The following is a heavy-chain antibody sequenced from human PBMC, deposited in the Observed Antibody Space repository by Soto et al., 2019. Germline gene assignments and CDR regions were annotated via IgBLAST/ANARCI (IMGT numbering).Heavy chain of an antibody. D-gene: IGHD3-22*01. J-gene: IGHJ4*02. CDR2: FILSSTTI. Sequence: PGGSLRLSCVGSGFTFSDYYMSWIRQAPGKGLEWFSYFILSSTTIYYAYSVKGRFTMSSDNAKNSLLLQMNSLGAEDTAVYYCATAPTSYSYTSGYWGFDFCGQVTLVTVSS. CDR1: GFTFSDYY. CDR3: ATAPTSYSYTSGYWGFDF. V-gene: IGHV3-11*01.